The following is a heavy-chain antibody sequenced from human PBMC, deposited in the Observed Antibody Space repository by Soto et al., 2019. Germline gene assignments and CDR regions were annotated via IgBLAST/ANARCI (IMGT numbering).Heavy chain of an antibody. V-gene: IGHV4-61*01. CDR3: VRGEIAAVFLDV. J-gene: IGHJ6*02. Sequence: PSETLSLTCTVSGGSVCSGSYYWSWIRQPPGKGLEWIGYIYYSGSTNYNPSLKSRVTISVDTSRNQFSLKLSSVTAADTAVYYCVRGEIAAVFLDVWGQGTTVTVSS. CDR2: IYYSGST. CDR1: GGSVCSGSYY. D-gene: IGHD6-13*01.